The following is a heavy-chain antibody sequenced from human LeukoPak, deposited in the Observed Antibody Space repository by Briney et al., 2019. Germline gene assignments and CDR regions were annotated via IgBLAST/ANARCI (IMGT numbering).Heavy chain of an antibody. V-gene: IGHV1-8*01. CDR2: MNPNSGNT. D-gene: IGHD6-13*01. Sequence: ASAKVSCKASGYTFTSYDINWVRQATGQGLEWMGWMNPNSGNTGYAQKFQGRVTMTRNTSISTAYMELSSLRSEDTAVYYCARVGIAAAGKGYYYYYMDVWGKGTTITVSS. CDR1: GYTFTSYD. CDR3: ARVGIAAAGKGYYYYYMDV. J-gene: IGHJ6*03.